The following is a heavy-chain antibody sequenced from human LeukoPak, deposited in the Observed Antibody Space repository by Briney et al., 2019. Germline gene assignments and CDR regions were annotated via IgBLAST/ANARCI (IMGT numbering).Heavy chain of an antibody. CDR2: ISNGGTE. D-gene: IGHD3-9*01. CDR1: GFTFSDFG. J-gene: IGHJ4*02. Sequence: PGRSLRLSCAASGFTFSDFGMNWVRQAPGKGLEWVASISNGGTEFYADSVKGRFTTSRDNAKNSLSLQLNSLRVEDTAVYYCARGHYDVLAASYKWTPDYWGQGTLVTVSS. CDR3: ARGHYDVLAASYKWTPDY. V-gene: IGHV3-30*07.